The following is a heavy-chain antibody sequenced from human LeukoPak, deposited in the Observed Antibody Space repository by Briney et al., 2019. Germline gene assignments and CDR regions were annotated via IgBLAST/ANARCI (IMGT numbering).Heavy chain of an antibody. CDR1: GFSVSSND. Sequence: GGSLRLSCAASGFSVSSNDMNWVRQAPGKGLEWVSVIYSGGSTYYADSVRGRFTISRDNSKNTLFLQINSLRAEDTAVYYCARDMSGPLDYWGQGTLVTVSS. J-gene: IGHJ4*02. CDR3: ARDMSGPLDY. CDR2: IYSGGST. D-gene: IGHD1-26*01. V-gene: IGHV3-53*01.